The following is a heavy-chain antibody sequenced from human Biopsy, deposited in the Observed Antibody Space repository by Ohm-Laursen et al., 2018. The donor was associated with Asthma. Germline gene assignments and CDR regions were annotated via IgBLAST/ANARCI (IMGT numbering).Heavy chain of an antibody. J-gene: IGHJ4*02. CDR1: GGSMSSSSYY. CDR2: ISYTGSA. CDR3: AGFCSGGNCPDH. Sequence: PSETLSLTCTVSGGSMSSSSYYWGWIRQPPGKGLEWMGSISYTGSAYHNPSLKSRVTISVGTSKKQISLRLSSVIAADTAVYYCAGFCSGGNCPDHWGQGTLVTVSS. D-gene: IGHD2-15*01. V-gene: IGHV4-39*07.